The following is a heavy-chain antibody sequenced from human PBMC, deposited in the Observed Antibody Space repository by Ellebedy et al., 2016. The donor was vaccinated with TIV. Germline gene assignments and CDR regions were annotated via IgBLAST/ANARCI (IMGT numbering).Heavy chain of an antibody. Sequence: SETLSLTCTVSGDSITNNDCFWAWIRQPPGKGLEWIGSINYSGTTYYNPSLKSRVTIPTDMSHNHFSLRLNSVTAADTAVYYCARERLLVGVSTGISEFWGQGTLVSVSS. CDR3: ARERLLVGVSTGISEF. CDR1: GDSITNNDCF. V-gene: IGHV4-39*02. J-gene: IGHJ4*02. D-gene: IGHD1-26*01. CDR2: INYSGTT.